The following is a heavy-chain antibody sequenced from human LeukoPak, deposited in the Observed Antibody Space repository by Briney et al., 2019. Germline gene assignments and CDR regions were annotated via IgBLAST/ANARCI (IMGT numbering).Heavy chain of an antibody. V-gene: IGHV1-18*01. D-gene: IGHD5-18*01. CDR3: ARVDTAIRNDY. Sequence: GASVKVSCKASGYTFSNYGISWVRQAPGQGLEWMGWISAYNGNTNYAQKFQGRVTMTRDTSISTAYMELSRLRSDDTAVYYCARVDTAIRNDYWGQGTLVTVSS. CDR1: GYTFSNYG. CDR2: ISAYNGNT. J-gene: IGHJ4*02.